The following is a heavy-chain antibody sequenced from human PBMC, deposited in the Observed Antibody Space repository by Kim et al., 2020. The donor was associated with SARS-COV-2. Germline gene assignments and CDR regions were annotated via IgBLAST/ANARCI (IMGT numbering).Heavy chain of an antibody. CDR3: ARGLRLHYCMDV. Sequence: ASVKVSCKASGYTFTSYDINWVRQATGQGLEWMGWMNPNSGNTGYAQKFQGRVTMTRNTSISTAYMELSSLRSEDTAVYYCARGLRLHYCMDVWGQGTTVTVSS. CDR2: MNPNSGNT. J-gene: IGHJ6*02. CDR1: GYTFTSYD. V-gene: IGHV1-8*01.